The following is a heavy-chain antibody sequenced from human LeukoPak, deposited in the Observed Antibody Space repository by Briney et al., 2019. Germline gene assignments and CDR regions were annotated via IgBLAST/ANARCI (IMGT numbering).Heavy chain of an antibody. CDR3: ATMGAGDFWSGYYTRADFDY. CDR2: INPSGGST. V-gene: IGHV1-46*01. Sequence: GASVKVSCKASGYTFTGYYMHWVRQAPGQGLEWMGIINPSGGSTSYAQKFQGRVTMTRDTSTSTVYMELSSLRSEDTAVYYCATMGAGDFWSGYYTRADFDYWGQGTLVTVSS. D-gene: IGHD3-3*01. CDR1: GYTFTGYY. J-gene: IGHJ4*02.